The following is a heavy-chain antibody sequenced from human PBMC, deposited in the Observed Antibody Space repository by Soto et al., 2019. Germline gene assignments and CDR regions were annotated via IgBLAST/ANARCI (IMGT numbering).Heavy chain of an antibody. Sequence: GGSLRLSCAASGFTFSGYEINWVRQAPGQGLEWVSYMSDNGRTVYYADSVKGRFTVSRDNSQNPVYLKMNSLRAEDTAVYYCARDLLHYDFWSGYSAYFYYGMDVWGPGTTVTVSS. CDR2: MSDNGRTV. J-gene: IGHJ6*02. V-gene: IGHV3-48*03. CDR1: GFTFSGYE. CDR3: ARDLLHYDFWSGYSAYFYYGMDV. D-gene: IGHD3-3*01.